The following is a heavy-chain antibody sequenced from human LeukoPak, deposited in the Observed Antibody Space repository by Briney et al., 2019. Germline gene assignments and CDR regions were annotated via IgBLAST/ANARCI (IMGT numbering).Heavy chain of an antibody. CDR2: ISGSGGST. J-gene: IGHJ4*02. Sequence: GGSLRLPCAASGFTFSSYAMSWVRQAPGKGLEWVSAISGSGGSTYYADSVKGRFTISRDNSKNTLYLQMNSLRAEDTAVYYCATDLLWSGDYWGQGTLVTVSS. CDR1: GFTFSSYA. CDR3: ATDLLWSGDY. V-gene: IGHV3-23*01. D-gene: IGHD3-16*01.